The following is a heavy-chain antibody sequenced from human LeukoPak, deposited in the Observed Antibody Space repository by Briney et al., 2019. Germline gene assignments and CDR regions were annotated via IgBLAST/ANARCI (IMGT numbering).Heavy chain of an antibody. CDR3: ATYLPMVRGVLPWFDP. Sequence: GASVKVSCKVSGYTLTELSTHWVRQAPGKGLEWMGGFDPEDGETIYAQKFQGRVTMTEDTSTDTAYMELSSPRSEDTAVYYCATYLPMVRGVLPWFDPWGQGTLVTVSS. CDR2: FDPEDGET. V-gene: IGHV1-24*01. J-gene: IGHJ5*02. CDR1: GYTLTELS. D-gene: IGHD3-10*01.